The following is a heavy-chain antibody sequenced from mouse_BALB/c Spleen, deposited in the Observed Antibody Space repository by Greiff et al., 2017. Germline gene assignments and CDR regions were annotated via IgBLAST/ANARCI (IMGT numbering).Heavy chain of an antibody. Sequence: VQLQESGPGLVAPSQSLSITCTVSGFSLTSYDISWIRQPPGKGLEWLGVIWTGGGTNYNSAFMSRLSISKDNSKSQVFLKMNSLQTDDTAIYYCVRGDYYGSSLWYFDVWGAGTTVTVSS. CDR1: GFSLTSYD. CDR3: VRGDYYGSSLWYFDV. CDR2: IWTGGGT. D-gene: IGHD1-1*01. J-gene: IGHJ1*01. V-gene: IGHV2-9-2*01.